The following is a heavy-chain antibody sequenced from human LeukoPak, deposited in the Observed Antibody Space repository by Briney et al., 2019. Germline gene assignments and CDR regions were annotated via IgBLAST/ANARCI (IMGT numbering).Heavy chain of an antibody. CDR2: IKQDGSEK. V-gene: IGHV3-7*01. CDR1: GFTFSNSA. Sequence: GGSLRLSCVASGFTFSNSAMTWVRQAPGKGLEWVANIKQDGSEKYYVDSVKGRFTISRDNAKNSLYLQMNSLRAEDTAVYYCARRNDYSNYFSYWGQGTLVTVSS. D-gene: IGHD4-11*01. J-gene: IGHJ4*02. CDR3: ARRNDYSNYFSY.